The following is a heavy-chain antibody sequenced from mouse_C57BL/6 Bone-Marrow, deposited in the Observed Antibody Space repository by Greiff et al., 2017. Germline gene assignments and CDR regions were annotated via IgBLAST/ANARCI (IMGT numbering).Heavy chain of an antibody. CDR2: IHPNSGST. V-gene: IGHV1-64*01. Sequence: QVQLQQPGAELVKPGASVKLSCKASGYTFTSYWMHWVKQRPGQGLEWIGMIHPNSGSTNYNEKFKSKATLTVDKSSSTAYMQLSSLTSEDSAVYYCARDLTGKWYVGVWGTGTTVTVSS. CDR1: GYTFTSYW. J-gene: IGHJ1*03. D-gene: IGHD4-1*01. CDR3: ARDLTGKWYVGV.